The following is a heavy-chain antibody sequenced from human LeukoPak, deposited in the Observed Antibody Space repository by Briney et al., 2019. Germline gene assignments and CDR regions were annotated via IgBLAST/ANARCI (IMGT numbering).Heavy chain of an antibody. V-gene: IGHV4-59*01. CDR2: IYYSGST. CDR1: GGSISSYY. D-gene: IGHD3-3*01. Sequence: SETLSLTCTVSGGSISSYYWSWIRQPPGKGLEWIGYIYYSGSTNYNPSLKSRVTISVDTSENQFSLKLSSVTAADTAVYYCARGESHNYDFWSGYPDWFDPWGQGTLVTVSS. J-gene: IGHJ5*02. CDR3: ARGESHNYDFWSGYPDWFDP.